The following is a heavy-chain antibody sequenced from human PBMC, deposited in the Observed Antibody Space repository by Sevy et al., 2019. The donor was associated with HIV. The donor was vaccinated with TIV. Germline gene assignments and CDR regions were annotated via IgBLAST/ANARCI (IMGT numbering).Heavy chain of an antibody. CDR1: GFTFSKYW. J-gene: IGHJ4*02. CDR2: INQDGSEK. CDR3: GRETERSHFDY. V-gene: IGHV3-7*01. Sequence: GGSLRLSCAASGFTFSKYWMSWVRQAPGKGLEWVANINQDGSEKYYVDSVKGRFTISRDNGKNSLYLQMNSLRAEDTAVYYCGRETERSHFDYWGQGTLVTVSS. D-gene: IGHD3-10*01.